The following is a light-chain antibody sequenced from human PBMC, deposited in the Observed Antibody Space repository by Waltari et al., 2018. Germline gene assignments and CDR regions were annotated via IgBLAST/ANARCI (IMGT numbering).Light chain of an antibody. J-gene: IGLJ1*01. CDR1: DSDVGAYDF. CDR2: EVR. V-gene: IGLV2-14*01. Sequence: QSALTQPASVSGSPGQSITISCSGTDSDVGAYDFVSRYQQHPGKAPHLIIYEVRNLPSGISNRFSASKSGNTASLPISGLQAEDEADYYCSSYTTSSAPGVFGTGTRVTVL. CDR3: SSYTTSSAPGV.